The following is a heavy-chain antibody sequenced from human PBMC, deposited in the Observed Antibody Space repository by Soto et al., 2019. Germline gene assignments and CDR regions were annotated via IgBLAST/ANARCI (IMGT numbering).Heavy chain of an antibody. D-gene: IGHD4-17*01. CDR1: GFSLSTYHMG. CDR3: AHAGDYDLLTFDH. Sequence: QITLKESGPTLVRPAQPLTLTCDFSGFSLSTYHMGVAWIRQPPGKALEWLALIYWDDDKRYSPSLKDRLAIPKDTSSNQVVLTITNIDPGDSATYFCAHAGDYDLLTFDHWGPGTLVTVSS. V-gene: IGHV2-5*02. CDR2: IYWDDDK. J-gene: IGHJ4*02.